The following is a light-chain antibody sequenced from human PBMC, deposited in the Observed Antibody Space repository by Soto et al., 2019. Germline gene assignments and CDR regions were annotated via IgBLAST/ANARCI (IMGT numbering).Light chain of an antibody. V-gene: IGKV3-20*01. CDR2: GAS. CDR3: QQYGSSRT. CDR1: QSVSSSY. Sequence: EIVLTQSPGTLSLSPGERATLSCRASQSVSSSYLAWYQQKPGQAPRLLFYGASSRATGIPDRFSGSGSGTAFTLTISRLEPEDFAVYYCQQYGSSRTFGQGTKVEIK. J-gene: IGKJ1*01.